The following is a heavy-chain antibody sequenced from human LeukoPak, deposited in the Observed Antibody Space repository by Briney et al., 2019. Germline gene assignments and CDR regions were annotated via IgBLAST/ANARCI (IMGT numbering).Heavy chain of an antibody. CDR2: INPNSGGT. Sequence: AASVKVSCKASGYTFTGYYMHWVRQAPGQGLEWMGWINPNSGGTNYAQKFQGRVTMTRDTSISTAYMELSRLRSDDTAVYYCAILNDSSGYYDAFDIWGQGTMVTVSS. D-gene: IGHD3-22*01. CDR3: AILNDSSGYYDAFDI. CDR1: GYTFTGYY. J-gene: IGHJ3*02. V-gene: IGHV1-2*02.